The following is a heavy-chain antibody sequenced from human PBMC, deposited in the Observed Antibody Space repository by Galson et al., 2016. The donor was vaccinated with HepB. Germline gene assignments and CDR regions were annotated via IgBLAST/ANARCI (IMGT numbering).Heavy chain of an antibody. V-gene: IGHV3-48*02. D-gene: IGHD6-13*01. J-gene: IGHJ4*02. CDR2: ISSSYTI. CDR3: ARGVLAHFDY. Sequence: SLRLSCATSGFTFSTSNMNWVRQAPGKGLEWVSYISSSYTIYYADSVKGRFTISRDSAENSLHLQMNSLRDEDTAVYYCARGVLAHFDYWGQGTPVTVSS. CDR1: GFTFSTSN.